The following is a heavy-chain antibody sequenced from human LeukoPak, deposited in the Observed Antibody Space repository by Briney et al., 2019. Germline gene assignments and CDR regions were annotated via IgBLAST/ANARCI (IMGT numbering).Heavy chain of an antibody. J-gene: IGHJ4*02. CDR1: GFTFSRYW. D-gene: IGHD5-12*01. Sequence: PGGSLRLSCAVSGFTFSRYWMHWVRQAPGKGLVWVSRMNSDGRSTDYADSVRGRFTISRDNAKNTLYLQMNSLTADDTAVYYCARAQRYSGYEPADYWGQGTLVTVSS. CDR3: ARAQRYSGYEPADY. CDR2: MNSDGRST. V-gene: IGHV3-74*01.